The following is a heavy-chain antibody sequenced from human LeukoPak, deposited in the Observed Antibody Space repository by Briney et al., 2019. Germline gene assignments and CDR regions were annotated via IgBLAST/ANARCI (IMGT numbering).Heavy chain of an antibody. Sequence: SVKVSCKASGGTFSSYAISWVRQAPGQGLEWMGGIIPIFGTANYAQKFQGRVTITADKSTSTAYMELRSLRSDDTAVYYCATENYDSSGYSLDYWGQGTLVTVSS. CDR2: IIPIFGTA. J-gene: IGHJ4*02. D-gene: IGHD3-22*01. CDR1: GGTFSSYA. CDR3: ATENYDSSGYSLDY. V-gene: IGHV1-69*06.